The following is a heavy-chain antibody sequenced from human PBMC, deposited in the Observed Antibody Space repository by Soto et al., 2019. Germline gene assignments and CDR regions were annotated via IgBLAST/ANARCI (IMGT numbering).Heavy chain of an antibody. CDR1: GFSLSSTGVG. CDR3: AHRPSGWYLFDY. CDR2: IYWNDDK. D-gene: IGHD6-19*01. J-gene: IGHJ4*02. Sequence: SGPTLVNPTQTLTLTCSFSGFSLSSTGVGVGWIRQPPGKALEWLALIYWNDDKRYSPSLKARLTITKDTSKNQVVLTMTNMDPVDTATYYCAHRPSGWYLFDYWGQGTLVTVSS. V-gene: IGHV2-5*01.